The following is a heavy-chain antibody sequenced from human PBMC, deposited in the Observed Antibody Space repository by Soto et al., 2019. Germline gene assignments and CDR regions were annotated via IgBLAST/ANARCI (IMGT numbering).Heavy chain of an antibody. CDR1: GFNFKNHG. J-gene: IGHJ1*01. V-gene: IGHV3-33*01. D-gene: IGHD3-22*01. CDR2: IWYDESEQ. Sequence: QVHLVESGGGVVQPGRSLRLSCMASGFNFKNHGMHWVRQAPGKGLEWAAIIWYDESEQYYADSVKGRFTISRDNSKNTLYLEMNSLRVEDTAVYYCVREESSDSHMFFQNWGQGTLVIVSS. CDR3: VREESSDSHMFFQN.